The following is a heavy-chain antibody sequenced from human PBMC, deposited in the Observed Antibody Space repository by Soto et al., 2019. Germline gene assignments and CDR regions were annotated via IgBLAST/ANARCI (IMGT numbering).Heavy chain of an antibody. V-gene: IGHV3-7*03. CDR2: IKKDGSEK. Sequence: EVQLVESGGALVQRGGSLRLSCAASGFTFGDYWMSWVRQAPGKGLEWVAHIKKDGSEKYYVDSVKGRFTVSRDNAEKSLFLQMKSLRAEDMAVYYCAKLGSGYYTGLYFEYWGQGTLVTVSS. J-gene: IGHJ4*02. D-gene: IGHD3-3*01. CDR3: AKLGSGYYTGLYFEY. CDR1: GFTFGDYW.